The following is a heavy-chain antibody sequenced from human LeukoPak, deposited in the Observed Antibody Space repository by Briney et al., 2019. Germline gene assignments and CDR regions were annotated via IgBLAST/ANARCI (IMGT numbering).Heavy chain of an antibody. J-gene: IGHJ5*02. CDR1: VYTLTGYY. D-gene: IGHD3-16*02. CDR3: ARDKLGLGELSLYDQ. Sequence: ASVKVSCKASVYTLTGYYMHWVRQAPGQGLEWMGWMNPSSGGTKYAQKFQGRVTMTRDTSISTAYMELSRLRSDDTAMYYCARDKLGLGELSLYDQWGQGTLVTVFS. CDR2: MNPSSGGT. V-gene: IGHV1-2*02.